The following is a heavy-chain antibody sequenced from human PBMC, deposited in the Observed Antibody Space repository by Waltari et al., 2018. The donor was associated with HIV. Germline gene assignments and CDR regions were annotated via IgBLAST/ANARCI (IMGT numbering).Heavy chain of an antibody. CDR1: GGSISSSSYY. D-gene: IGHD3-10*01. V-gene: IGHV4-39*01. J-gene: IGHJ4*02. CDR3: ARHRGPYGSGSYPDY. CDR2: IYYSGST. Sequence: QLQLQESGPGLVKPSETLSLTCTVSGGSISSSSYYWGWIRQPPGKGLEWIGSIYYSGSTYYNPSLKSRVTISVDTSKNQFSLKLSSVTAADTAVYYCARHRGPYGSGSYPDYWGQGTLVTVSS.